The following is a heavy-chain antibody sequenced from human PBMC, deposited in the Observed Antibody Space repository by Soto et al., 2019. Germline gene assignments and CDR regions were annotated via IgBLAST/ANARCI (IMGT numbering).Heavy chain of an antibody. D-gene: IGHD5-12*01. CDR1: GYSFTSYW. V-gene: IGHV5-51*01. J-gene: IGHJ4*02. CDR2: IYPGDSDT. Sequence: GESLKISCKGSGYSFTSYWIGWVRQMPGKGLEWMGIIYPGDSDTRYSPSFQGQVTISADKSISTAYLQWSSLKASDTAMYYCARQGDVEMATITYTPLDYWGQGTLVTVSS. CDR3: ARQGDVEMATITYTPLDY.